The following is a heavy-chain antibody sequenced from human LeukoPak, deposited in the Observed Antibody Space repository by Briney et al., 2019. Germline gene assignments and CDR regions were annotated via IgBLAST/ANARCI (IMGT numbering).Heavy chain of an antibody. J-gene: IGHJ4*02. V-gene: IGHV3-23*01. CDR2: ISGSGVDT. D-gene: IGHD3-3*01. Sequence: GGSLRLPCAASGFIFSNYAMSWVRQAPGKGLEWVSAISGSGVDTYYTDSVKGRFTISRDNSKNRLYVQMNSLRDDDTAVYYCAKTVGTDDFWRGVLDYWGQGTLVTASS. CDR3: AKTVGTDDFWRGVLDY. CDR1: GFIFSNYA.